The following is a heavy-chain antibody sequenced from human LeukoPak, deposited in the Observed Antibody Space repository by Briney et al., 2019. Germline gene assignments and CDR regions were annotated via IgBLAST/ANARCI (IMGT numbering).Heavy chain of an antibody. J-gene: IGHJ4*02. CDR1: GGSVSSNTYY. D-gene: IGHD3-10*01. CDR3: ARLLRPDYYGSGSHFDY. V-gene: IGHV4-39*07. Sequence: PSETLSLTCTVSGGSVSSNTYYWAWIRQPPGKGLEWIGSIYYSGTTSYNPSLKSRVTISVDTSKNHLSLKLSSVTAADTAVYYCARLLRPDYYGSGSHFDYWGQGALVTVSS. CDR2: IYYSGTT.